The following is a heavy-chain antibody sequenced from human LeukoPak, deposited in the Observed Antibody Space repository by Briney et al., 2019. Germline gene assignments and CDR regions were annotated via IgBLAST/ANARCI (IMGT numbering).Heavy chain of an antibody. Sequence: GGSLRLSCAASGFTFSSYSMNWVRQAPGKGLEWVSAISGSGGSTYYADSVKGRFTISRDNSKNTLYLQMNSLRAEDTAVYYCARDDLRGMDVWGQGTTVTVSS. CDR2: ISGSGGST. J-gene: IGHJ6*02. CDR1: GFTFSSYS. CDR3: ARDDLRGMDV. V-gene: IGHV3-23*01.